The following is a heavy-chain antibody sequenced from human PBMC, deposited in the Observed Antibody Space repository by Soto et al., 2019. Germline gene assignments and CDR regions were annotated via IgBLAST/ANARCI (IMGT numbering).Heavy chain of an antibody. CDR2: IPYDGSHQ. CDR1: GFTFSSHG. J-gene: IGHJ4*02. D-gene: IGHD3-3*01. Sequence: QVHLVESGGGVVQPGRSLRLSCAASGFTFSSHGMHWIRQAPGKGLEWVAVIPYDGSHQYYADSVKGRFSISRDNSKNPLYLQMNRLRGEDTAVYFCAKLRVLGWEVQEAGYWGPGTLVSLSP. V-gene: IGHV3-30*18. CDR3: AKLRVLGWEVQEAGY.